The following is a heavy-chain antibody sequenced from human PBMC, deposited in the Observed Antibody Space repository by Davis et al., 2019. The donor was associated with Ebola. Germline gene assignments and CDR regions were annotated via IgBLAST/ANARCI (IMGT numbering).Heavy chain of an antibody. CDR1: GGTFSSYA. CDR3: AREFGLDSSAPFDY. Sequence: SVKVSCKASGGTFSSYAISWVRQAPGQGLEWMGGIIPIFGIANYAQKFQGRVTITADESTSTAYMELSSLRSEDTAVYYCAREFGLDSSAPFDYWGQGTLVTVSS. D-gene: IGHD3-22*01. J-gene: IGHJ4*02. CDR2: IIPIFGIA. V-gene: IGHV1-69*13.